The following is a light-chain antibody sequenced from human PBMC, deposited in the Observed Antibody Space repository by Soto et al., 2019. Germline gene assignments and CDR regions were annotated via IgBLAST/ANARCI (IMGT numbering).Light chain of an antibody. CDR3: QHYNSYSEA. J-gene: IGKJ1*01. CDR2: KAS. CDR1: QTISSW. V-gene: IGKV1-5*03. Sequence: DIDMTQCRSTVSTSVKDVVSVSGRASQTISSWLAWYQQKPGKAPKLLIYKASTLKSGVPSRFSASGSGTQFTLTISSLQPDDFATYYCQHYNSYSEAFGQGTKVDIK.